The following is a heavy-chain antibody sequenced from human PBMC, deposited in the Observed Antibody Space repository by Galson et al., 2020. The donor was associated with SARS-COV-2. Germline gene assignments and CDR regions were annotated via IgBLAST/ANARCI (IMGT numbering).Heavy chain of an antibody. CDR1: GGSISSYY. Sequence: SETLSLTCTVSGGSISSYYWSWIRQPPGKGLEWIGYIYYSGSTNYNPSLKSRVTISVDTSKNQFSLKLSSVTAADTAVYYCARHGGYYYYYYGMDVRGQGTTVTVSS. CDR2: IYYSGST. J-gene: IGHJ6*02. V-gene: IGHV4-59*08. CDR3: ARHGGYYYYYYGMDV. D-gene: IGHD2-15*01.